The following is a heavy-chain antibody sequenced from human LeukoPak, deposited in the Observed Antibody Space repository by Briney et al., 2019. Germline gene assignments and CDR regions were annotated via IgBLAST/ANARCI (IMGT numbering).Heavy chain of an antibody. CDR2: ISSSSSYI. CDR1: GFTFSSYS. CDR3: ARAGVTIRGAFDI. V-gene: IGHV3-21*01. J-gene: IGHJ3*02. D-gene: IGHD3-9*01. Sequence: GGSLRLSCAASGFTFSSYSMTWVRQAPGKGLEWVSSISSSSSYIYYADSVKGRFTISRDNAKNSLYLQMNSLRAEDTAVYYCARAGVTIRGAFDIWGQGTMVTVSS.